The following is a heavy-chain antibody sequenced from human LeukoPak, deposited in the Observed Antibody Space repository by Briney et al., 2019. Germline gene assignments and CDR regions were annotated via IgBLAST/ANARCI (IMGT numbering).Heavy chain of an antibody. CDR2: ISYDGSNK. CDR3: ARDSPLGYSFDY. D-gene: IGHD5-18*01. J-gene: IGHJ4*02. Sequence: GGSLRLSCAASGFTFSSYAMHWVRQAPGKGLEWVAVISYDGSNKYYADSVKGRFTISRDNSKSTLYLQMNSLRAEDTAVYYCARDSPLGYSFDYWGQGTLVTVSS. V-gene: IGHV3-30-3*01. CDR1: GFTFSSYA.